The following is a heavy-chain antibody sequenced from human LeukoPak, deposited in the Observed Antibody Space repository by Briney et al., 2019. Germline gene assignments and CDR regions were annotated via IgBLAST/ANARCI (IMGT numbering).Heavy chain of an antibody. Sequence: RPGGSLRLSCAASGFTFDEYGMAWLRQVPGKGLEWICGITWHGLGTSYAGSMRGRFTIFRDNADNSLYLQINDLRGEDTAFYYCPRDRVCTRSPCYERGWFDTWGQGSRFTVPP. CDR1: GFTFDEYG. D-gene: IGHD2-8*01. J-gene: IGHJ5*02. CDR3: PRDRVCTRSPCYERGWFDT. V-gene: IGHV3-20*04. CDR2: ITWHGLGT.